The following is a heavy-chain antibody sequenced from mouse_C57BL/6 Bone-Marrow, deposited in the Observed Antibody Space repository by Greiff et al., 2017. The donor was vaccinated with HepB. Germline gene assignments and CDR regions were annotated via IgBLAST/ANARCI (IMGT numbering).Heavy chain of an antibody. Sequence: VQLQQPGAELVRPGSSVKLSCKASGYTFTSYWMDWVKQRPGQGLEWIGNIYPSDSETHYNQKFKDKATLTVDKSSSTAYMQLSSLTSEDSAVYYCARSIYYDYDTAWFAYWGQGTLVTVSA. V-gene: IGHV1-61*01. CDR2: IYPSDSET. J-gene: IGHJ3*01. CDR3: ARSIYYDYDTAWFAY. D-gene: IGHD2-4*01. CDR1: GYTFTSYW.